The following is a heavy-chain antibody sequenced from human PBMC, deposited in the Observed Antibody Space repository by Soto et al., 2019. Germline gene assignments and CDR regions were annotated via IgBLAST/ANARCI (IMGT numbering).Heavy chain of an antibody. CDR3: TIGSTYIAEFEF. Sequence: VQLGQSGTEVKQPGSSVKVSCKASGGSFSSYTISWVRHVPGQGLEWMGGFVPIVGAANYAQRFQGRVTISADESSTTAYMELSRLTSDDTAIYYCTIGSTYIAEFEFWGRGTRVTVSS. D-gene: IGHD2-15*01. J-gene: IGHJ4*02. CDR2: FVPIVGAA. V-gene: IGHV1-69*01. CDR1: GGSFSSYT.